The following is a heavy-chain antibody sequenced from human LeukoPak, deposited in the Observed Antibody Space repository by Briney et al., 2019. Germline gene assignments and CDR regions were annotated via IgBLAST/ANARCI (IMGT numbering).Heavy chain of an antibody. CDR1: GFTFSSYG. CDR2: IRYDGSNK. D-gene: IGHD1-1*01. J-gene: IGHJ4*02. Sequence: QPGGSLRLSCAASGFTFSSYGMHWVRQAPGKGLEWVAVIRYDGSNKYYADSVKGRFTISRDNSKNTLYLQMNSLRTEDTAVYYCARQRQAFDCWGQGTLVTVSS. V-gene: IGHV3-30*02. CDR3: ARQRQAFDC.